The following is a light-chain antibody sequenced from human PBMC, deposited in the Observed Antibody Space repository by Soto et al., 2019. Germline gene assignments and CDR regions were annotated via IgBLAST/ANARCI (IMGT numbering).Light chain of an antibody. V-gene: IGLV2-14*01. J-gene: IGLJ3*02. Sequence: QSALTQPASVSGSPGQSITISCTGTSSDVGGYNYVSWYQQHPGKAPKLIIYEVTNRPSGVSNRFSGSKSGNTASLTISGLQADDEADYYCNSYTTTNSWVFGGGTKVTVL. CDR2: EVT. CDR3: NSYTTTNSWV. CDR1: SSDVGGYNY.